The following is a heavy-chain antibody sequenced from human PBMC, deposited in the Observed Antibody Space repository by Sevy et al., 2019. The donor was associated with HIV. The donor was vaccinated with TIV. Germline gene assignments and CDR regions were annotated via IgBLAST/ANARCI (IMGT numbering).Heavy chain of an antibody. CDR3: ARDSTTRPRVLDY. J-gene: IGHJ4*02. CDR2: IYFTGNT. D-gene: IGHD1-1*01. Sequence: SENLSLTCSVSGGSISSYFWTWVRQSPGKGLEWIDNIYFTGNTDYSPSLKSRVTLSLDTSKSQFSLTLKSVTAADTAIYFCARDSTTRPRVLDYWGQGTLVTVSS. CDR1: GGSISSYF. V-gene: IGHV4-59*01.